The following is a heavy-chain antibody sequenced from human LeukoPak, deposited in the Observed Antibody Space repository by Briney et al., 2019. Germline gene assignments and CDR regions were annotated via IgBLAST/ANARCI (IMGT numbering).Heavy chain of an antibody. CDR3: AREEPATIDWFDP. Sequence: SVKVSCKACGGTFSSYAISWVRQAPGQGLEWMGGIIPIFGTANYAQKFQGRVTITADESTSTAYMELSSLRSEDTAVYYCAREEPATIDWFDPWGQGTLVTVSS. V-gene: IGHV1-69*01. D-gene: IGHD2-2*02. CDR2: IIPIFGTA. J-gene: IGHJ5*02. CDR1: GGTFSSYA.